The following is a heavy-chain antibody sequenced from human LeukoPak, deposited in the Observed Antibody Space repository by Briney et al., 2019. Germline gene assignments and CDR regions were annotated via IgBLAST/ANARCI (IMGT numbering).Heavy chain of an antibody. CDR3: ARGGGSSGWYEGSDFDY. V-gene: IGHV4-61*02. D-gene: IGHD6-19*01. CDR1: GDSISSGDYY. J-gene: IGHJ4*02. CDR2: ISSSGST. Sequence: PSETLSLTCTVSGDSISSGDYYWSWIRQPAGKGLEWIGRISSSGSTNYNPSLKSRVTISVDTSKNQFSLKLSSVTAADTAVYFCARGGGSSGWYEGSDFDYWGQGTLVTVSS.